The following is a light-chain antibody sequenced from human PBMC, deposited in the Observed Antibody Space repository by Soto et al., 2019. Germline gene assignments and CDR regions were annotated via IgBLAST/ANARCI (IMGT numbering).Light chain of an antibody. CDR3: QQRSNWPPWT. CDR2: DAS. CDR1: QSVSSY. V-gene: IGKV3-11*01. J-gene: IGKJ1*01. Sequence: EIVLTQSPATLSLSPGERATLSCRASQSVSSYLAWYQQKPGQAPRLLIYDASNRATGIPARFSGSGSGTDFTLTSSSLEPEDFAVDYCQQRSNWPPWTFGQGTKVDIK.